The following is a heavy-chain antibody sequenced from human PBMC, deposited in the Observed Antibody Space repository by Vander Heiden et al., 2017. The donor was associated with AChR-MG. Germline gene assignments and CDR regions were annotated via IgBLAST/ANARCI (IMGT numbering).Heavy chain of an antibody. J-gene: IGHJ4*02. CDR3: ARDGGSYAFDY. CDR2: IYYSGST. V-gene: IGHV4-61*01. D-gene: IGHD1-26*01. Sequence: QVQLQESGPGLVKPSETLSLTCTVSGGSVSSGSYYWSWIRQPPGKGLEWIGYIYYSGSTNYNPSLKSRVTISVDTSKNQFSLKLSSVTAADTAVYYCARDGGSYAFDYWGQGTLVTVSS. CDR1: GGSVSSGSYY.